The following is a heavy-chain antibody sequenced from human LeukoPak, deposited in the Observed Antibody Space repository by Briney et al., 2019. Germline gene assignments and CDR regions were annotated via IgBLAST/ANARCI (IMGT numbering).Heavy chain of an antibody. Sequence: ASVKVSCKASGYTFTGYYMHWVRQAPGQGLEWMGWINPNSGGTNYAQKFQGRVTMTRDTSISTAYMELSRLRSDDTAVYCCASRYYDILTGYYTGMDVWGQGTTVTVSS. CDR1: GYTFTGYY. D-gene: IGHD3-9*01. CDR3: ASRYYDILTGYYTGMDV. J-gene: IGHJ6*02. CDR2: INPNSGGT. V-gene: IGHV1-2*02.